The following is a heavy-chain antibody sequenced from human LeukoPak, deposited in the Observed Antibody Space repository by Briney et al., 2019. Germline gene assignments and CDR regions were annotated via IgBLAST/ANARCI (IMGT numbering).Heavy chain of an antibody. CDR2: INPSGGST. V-gene: IGHV1-46*01. D-gene: IGHD6-13*01. Sequence: ASVKVSCKASGYTFTSYYMHWVRQAPGQGLEWMGIINPSGGSTGYAQKFQGRVTMTRDTSTSTVYMELSSLRSEDTAVYYCARAPDSSSWYSGDYFDYWGQGTLVTVSS. CDR1: GYTFTSYY. J-gene: IGHJ4*02. CDR3: ARAPDSSSWYSGDYFDY.